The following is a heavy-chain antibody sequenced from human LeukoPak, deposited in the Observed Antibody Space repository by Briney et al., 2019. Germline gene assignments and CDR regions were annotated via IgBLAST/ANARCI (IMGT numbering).Heavy chain of an antibody. J-gene: IGHJ4*02. D-gene: IGHD3-10*01. CDR2: ISSNGGST. V-gene: IGHV3-64*01. CDR3: ARRIRGELGN. CDR1: GFTFSSYA. Sequence: GGSLRLSCAASGFTFSSYAMHWVRQAPGKGLEYVSAISSNGGSTYYANSVKGRFTISRDNSKNTLYLQMGSLRAEDMAVYYCARRIRGELGNWGQGTLVTVSS.